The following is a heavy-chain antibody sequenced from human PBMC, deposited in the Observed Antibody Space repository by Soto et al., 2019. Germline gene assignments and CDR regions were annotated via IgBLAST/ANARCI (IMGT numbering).Heavy chain of an antibody. CDR3: AVAVAGPTAIGY. CDR2: INSDGSST. Sequence: EVQLVESGGGLVQPGGSLRLSCAASGFTFSSYWMHWVRQAPGKGLVWVSRINSDGSSTSYADSVKGRFTISRDNAKNTLYLHMNRLRAEDTAVYYCAVAVAGPTAIGYWGQGTLVTVSS. D-gene: IGHD6-19*01. V-gene: IGHV3-74*01. CDR1: GFTFSSYW. J-gene: IGHJ4*02.